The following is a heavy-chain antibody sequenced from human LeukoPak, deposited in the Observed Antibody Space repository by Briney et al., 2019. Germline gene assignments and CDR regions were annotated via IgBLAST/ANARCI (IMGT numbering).Heavy chain of an antibody. J-gene: IGHJ3*02. V-gene: IGHV3-48*04. CDR1: GFTFSSYD. D-gene: IGHD3-10*01. CDR2: ISSSGSTI. Sequence: GGSLRLSCAASGFTFSSYDMNWVRQAPGKGLEWVSYISSSGSTIYYADSVKGRFTISRDNAKNSLYVQMNSLRVEDTAVYYCAREGPGGFDIWGQGTMVTVSS. CDR3: AREGPGGFDI.